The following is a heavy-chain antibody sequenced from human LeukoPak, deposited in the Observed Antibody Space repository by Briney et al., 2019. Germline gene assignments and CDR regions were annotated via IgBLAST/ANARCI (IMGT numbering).Heavy chain of an antibody. J-gene: IGHJ4*02. D-gene: IGHD4-17*01. Sequence: GGSLRLSCAASGFTFSSYAMHWVRQAPGKGLEWVAVISYDGSNKYYADSVKGRFTISRDNSKNTLYLQMNSLRAEDTAVYYCARNRYGELDYWGQGTLVTVSS. CDR1: GFTFSSYA. CDR2: ISYDGSNK. CDR3: ARNRYGELDY. V-gene: IGHV3-30-3*01.